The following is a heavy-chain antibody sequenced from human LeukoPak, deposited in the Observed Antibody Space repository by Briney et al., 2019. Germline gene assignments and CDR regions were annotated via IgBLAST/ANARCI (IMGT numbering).Heavy chain of an antibody. Sequence: GGSLRLSCAASGFTVSSNYMSWVRQAPGKGLEWVSVIYSGGSTYYADSVKGRFTISRDNSKNTLYLQMNSLRAEDTAVYYCARDRDYSSSWPHFDYWGQGTLVTVSS. CDR2: IYSGGST. CDR3: ARDRDYSSSWPHFDY. J-gene: IGHJ4*02. D-gene: IGHD6-13*01. V-gene: IGHV3-53*01. CDR1: GFTVSSNY.